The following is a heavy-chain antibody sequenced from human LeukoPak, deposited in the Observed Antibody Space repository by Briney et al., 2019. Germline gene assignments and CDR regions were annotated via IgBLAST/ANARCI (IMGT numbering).Heavy chain of an antibody. V-gene: IGHV3-30*18. CDR2: ISYDGSNK. D-gene: IGHD3-22*01. Sequence: GGSLRLSCAASGVSFSSCGMHWGRQAPGKGLEWVAVISYDGSNKYYADSVKGRFTISRDNSKNTLYLQMNSLRAEDTAVYYCAKEISYDEYYYYYGMDVWGQGTTVTVSS. CDR1: GVSFSSCG. J-gene: IGHJ6*02. CDR3: AKEISYDEYYYYYGMDV.